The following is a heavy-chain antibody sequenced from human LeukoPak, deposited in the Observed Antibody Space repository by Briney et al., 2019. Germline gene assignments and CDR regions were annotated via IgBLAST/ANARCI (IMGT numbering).Heavy chain of an antibody. D-gene: IGHD3-22*01. V-gene: IGHV4-34*01. J-gene: IGHJ5*02. CDR1: GGSFSGYY. CDR3: ARGYSPKRYYYDSSGYYYLT. Sequence: SETLSLTCAVYGGSFSGYYWSWIRQPPGKGLEWIGEINHSGSTNYNPSLKSRVTISADTSKKQFSLKLSSVTAADTAVYYCARGYSPKRYYYDSSGYYYLTWGQGTLVTVSS. CDR2: INHSGST.